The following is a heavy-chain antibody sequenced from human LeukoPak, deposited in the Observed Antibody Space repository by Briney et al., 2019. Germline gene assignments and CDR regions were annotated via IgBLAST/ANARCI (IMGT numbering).Heavy chain of an antibody. CDR1: GFTFSSYA. Sequence: PGGSLRLSCAASGFTFSSYAMSWVRQAPGKGLEWVAVISYDGSNKYYADSVKGRFTISRDNSKNTLYLQMNSLRAEDTAVYYCARGELSPPRYSSGWSLAYYYGMDVWGQRTTVTVSS. CDR3: ARGELSPPRYSSGWSLAYYYGMDV. J-gene: IGHJ6*02. V-gene: IGHV3-30-3*01. CDR2: ISYDGSNK. D-gene: IGHD6-19*01.